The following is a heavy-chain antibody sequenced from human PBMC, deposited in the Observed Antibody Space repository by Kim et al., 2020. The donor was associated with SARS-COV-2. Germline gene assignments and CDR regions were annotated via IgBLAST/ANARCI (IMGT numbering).Heavy chain of an antibody. CDR3: AGMPQYQLVENWFDP. Sequence: GESLKISCKGSGYSFTSYWISWVRQMPGKGLEWMGRIDLSDSYTNYSPTFQGHVTITADKSISTAYLQWSSLKASDTAMYYCAGMPQYQLVENWFDPWGQGTLLTVSS. D-gene: IGHD2-2*01. V-gene: IGHV5-10-1*01. J-gene: IGHJ5*02. CDR2: IDLSDSYT. CDR1: GYSFTSYW.